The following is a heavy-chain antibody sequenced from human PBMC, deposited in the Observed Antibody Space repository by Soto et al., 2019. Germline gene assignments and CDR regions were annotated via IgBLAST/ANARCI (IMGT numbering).Heavy chain of an antibody. CDR3: ASTYSSSWYWFDP. Sequence: QVTVKESGPVLVKPTETLTLTCTVSGFSLSNAGLGVSWIRQPPGKALEWLAHIFSNDEKSYSTSLKSRLTISKDTSKSPVVLIMTTMDPVDTATYYCASTYSSSWYWFDPWGQGTLVTVSS. CDR1: GFSLSNAGLG. V-gene: IGHV2-26*04. D-gene: IGHD6-13*01. CDR2: IFSNDEK. J-gene: IGHJ5*02.